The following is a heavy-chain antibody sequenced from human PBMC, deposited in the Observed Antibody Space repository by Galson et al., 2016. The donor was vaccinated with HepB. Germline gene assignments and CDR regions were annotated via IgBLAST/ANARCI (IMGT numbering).Heavy chain of an antibody. CDR3: ARGGYQATTAIVPPSSYYLED. D-gene: IGHD2-15*01. J-gene: IGHJ4*02. V-gene: IGHV1-8*02. CDR2: MNPNNNDS. CDR1: GYSFINYE. Sequence: SVKVSCKASGYSFINYEIDWVRQAPGQGLEWMGWMNPNNNDSDSAQKFRTRITMTRGTSTTTAYMELSSLGSEDTAVYFCARGGYQATTAIVPPSSYYLEDWGQGTLVTVSS.